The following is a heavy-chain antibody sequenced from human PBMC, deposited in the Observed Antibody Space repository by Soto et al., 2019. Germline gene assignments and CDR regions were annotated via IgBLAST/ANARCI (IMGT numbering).Heavy chain of an antibody. J-gene: IGHJ4*02. Sequence: QVHLEESGGGLVKPGGSLRLSCTASGFTFSDYYMSWILQAPGQRMEWLAYIIGRGSTTYYTDTVKGRFAISRDNARTSLYLQINSLRVEDSAVYYCARSSLTYFEFWGQGTLVTVSS. CDR1: GFTFSDYY. V-gene: IGHV3-11*01. CDR2: IIGRGSTT. CDR3: ARSSLTYFEF.